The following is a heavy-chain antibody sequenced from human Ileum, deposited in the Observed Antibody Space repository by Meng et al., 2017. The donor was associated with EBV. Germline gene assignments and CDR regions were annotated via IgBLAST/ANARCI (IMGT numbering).Heavy chain of an antibody. CDR3: ARGWDTAMDSG. J-gene: IGHJ4*02. Sequence: GSGPGVVRHSRPLSSPSPSSGASVSSAHSFLTWIRQPPGKGLEWIGYMSYSGTTNYNPSLESRVTISVDTSKNQFSLKLRSVAASDAAVYYCARGWDTAMDSGWGQGTLVTVSS. V-gene: IGHV4-61*01. CDR1: GASVSSAHSF. D-gene: IGHD5-18*01. CDR2: MSYSGTT.